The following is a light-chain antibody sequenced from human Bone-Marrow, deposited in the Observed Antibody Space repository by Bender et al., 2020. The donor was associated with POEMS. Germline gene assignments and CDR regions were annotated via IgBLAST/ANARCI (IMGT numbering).Light chain of an antibody. CDR3: QSADSSGTYMV. V-gene: IGLV3-25*03. J-gene: IGLJ2*01. CDR2: KNK. CDR1: ALPMQY. Sequence: SYDLTQPPSVSVSPGQTARITCSGNALPMQYGYWYQHKAGQAPLLVIYKNKERPSGISERFSGASSGTTVTLIVSGVQAEDEADYYCQSADSSGTYMVFGGGTKLTVL.